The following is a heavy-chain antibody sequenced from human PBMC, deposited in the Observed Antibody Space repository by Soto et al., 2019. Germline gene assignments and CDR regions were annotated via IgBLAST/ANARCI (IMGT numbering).Heavy chain of an antibody. CDR1: GFTFSSYG. V-gene: IGHV3-33*01. Sequence: PGGSLRLSCAASGFTFSSYGMHWVRQAPGKGLEWVAVIWYDGSNKYYADSVKGRFTISRDNSKNTLYLQMNSLRAEDTAVYYCARDGGTGYCSSTSCYGDAFDIWGQGTMVTVSS. CDR3: ARDGGTGYCSSTSCYGDAFDI. D-gene: IGHD2-2*01. CDR2: IWYDGSNK. J-gene: IGHJ3*02.